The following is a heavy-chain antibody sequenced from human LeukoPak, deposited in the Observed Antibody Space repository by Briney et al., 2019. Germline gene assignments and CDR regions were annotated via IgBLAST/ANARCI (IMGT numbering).Heavy chain of an antibody. CDR2: IYYSGST. V-gene: IGHV4-39*01. J-gene: IGHJ5*02. CDR3: ARQSYYDSSGSRGFDP. D-gene: IGHD3-22*01. CDR1: GGSISSSSYY. Sequence: SETLSLTCTVSGGSISSSSYYWGWIRQPPGKGLEWIGCIYYSGSTYYNPPLKSRVTISVDTSKNQFSLKLSSVTAADTAVYYCARQSYYDSSGSRGFDPWGQGTLVTVSS.